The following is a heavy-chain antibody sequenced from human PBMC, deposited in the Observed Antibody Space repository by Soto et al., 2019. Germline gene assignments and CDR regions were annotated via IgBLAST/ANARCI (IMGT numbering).Heavy chain of an antibody. CDR3: AKSQSPMVRGVIEAFDY. V-gene: IGHV3-20*04. J-gene: IGHJ4*02. CDR2: INWNGGTT. Sequence: EVQLVESGGGVVRPGGSLRLSCVASGFTFDDYGMSWVRQVPGKGLEWVSGINWNGGTTNYADSVKGRFTISRDNARNSLYLQMNSLRAEDTALYYCAKSQSPMVRGVIEAFDYWGQGTLVTVSS. CDR1: GFTFDDYG. D-gene: IGHD3-10*01.